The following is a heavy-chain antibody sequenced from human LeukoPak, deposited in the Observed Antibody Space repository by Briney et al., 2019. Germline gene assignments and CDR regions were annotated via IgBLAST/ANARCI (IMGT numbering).Heavy chain of an antibody. Sequence: ASVKVSCKASGYTFTSYYMHWVRQAPGQGLEWMGIINPSGGSTSYAQKFQGRVTMTRDTSTSTVYMELSSLRSEDTAVYYCAREDPTNDDSSGLLDYWGQGTLVTVSS. CDR3: AREDPTNDDSSGLLDY. CDR1: GYTFTSYY. CDR2: INPSGGST. V-gene: IGHV1-46*01. D-gene: IGHD3-22*01. J-gene: IGHJ4*02.